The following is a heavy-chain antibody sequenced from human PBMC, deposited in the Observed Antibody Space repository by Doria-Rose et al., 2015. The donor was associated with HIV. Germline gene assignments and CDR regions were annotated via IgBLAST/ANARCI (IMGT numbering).Heavy chain of an antibody. CDR1: GGAFSSYA. D-gene: IGHD3-10*01. J-gene: IGHJ6*02. V-gene: IGHV1-69*01. Sequence: CKASGGAFSSYAITWVRQAPGQGLEWMGGLIPMFDTANYAQIFQGRVTITADESTSTAYMELSSLRSEDTAVYYCARERSDGMDVWGQGTTVTVSS. CDR2: LIPMFDTA. CDR3: ARERSDGMDV.